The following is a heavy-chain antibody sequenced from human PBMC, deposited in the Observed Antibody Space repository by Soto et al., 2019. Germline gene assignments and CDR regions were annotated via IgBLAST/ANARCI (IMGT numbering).Heavy chain of an antibody. V-gene: IGHV1-46*01. CDR3: ARRYCSSTSCKTNWFEP. D-gene: IGHD2-2*01. CDR1: GYTFTSYY. J-gene: IGHJ5*02. CDR2: INPSGGST. Sequence: GASVKVSCKASGYTFTSYYMHWVRQAPGQGLEWMGIINPSGGSTSYAQKFQGRVTMTRDTSTSTVYMELSSLRSEDTAVYYCARRYCSSTSCKTNWFEPWGQGTLVTVSS.